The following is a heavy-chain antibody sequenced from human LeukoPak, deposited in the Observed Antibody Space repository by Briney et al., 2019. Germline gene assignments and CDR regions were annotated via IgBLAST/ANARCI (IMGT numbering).Heavy chain of an antibody. CDR1: GFTFSSYA. CDR2: IYTGGST. D-gene: IGHD3-16*01. V-gene: IGHV3-66*01. J-gene: IGHJ6*02. Sequence: GGSLRLSRAASGFTFSSYAMHWVRQAPGKGLEWVAVIYTGGSTDYADSVRGRFTISRDNSKNTLYLQMNSLRAEDTAVYYCARDTYYYGMDVWGQGTTVTVSS. CDR3: ARDTYYYGMDV.